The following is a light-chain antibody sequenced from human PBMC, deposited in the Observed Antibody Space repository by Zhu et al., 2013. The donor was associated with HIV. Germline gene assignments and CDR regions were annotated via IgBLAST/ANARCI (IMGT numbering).Light chain of an antibody. J-gene: IGLJ3*02. Sequence: QSALTQPASVSGSPGQSITISCTGTSSDVGDYNYVSWYQQHPGKAPKLIIYEVSHRPSGVSNRFSGSKSGNTASLTISGLQAEDEADYYCSSYTSSGHWVFGGGTNLTVL. CDR2: EVS. V-gene: IGLV2-14*01. CDR1: SSDVGDYNY. CDR3: SSYTSSGHWV.